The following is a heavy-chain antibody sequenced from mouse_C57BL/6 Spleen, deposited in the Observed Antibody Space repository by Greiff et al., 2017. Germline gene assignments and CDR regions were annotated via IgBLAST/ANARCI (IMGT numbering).Heavy chain of an antibody. Sequence: QVQLKESGPELVKPGASVKISCKASGYAFSSSWMNWVKQRPGKGLEWIGRIYPGDGDTNYNVKFKGKATLTAAKSSSTAYMQLRSLTSEDSAVSFCGRKPYYYGSSFYALDYWGQGTSVTVSS. CDR2: IYPGDGDT. D-gene: IGHD1-1*01. CDR1: GYAFSSSW. J-gene: IGHJ4*01. V-gene: IGHV1-82*01. CDR3: GRKPYYYGSSFYALDY.